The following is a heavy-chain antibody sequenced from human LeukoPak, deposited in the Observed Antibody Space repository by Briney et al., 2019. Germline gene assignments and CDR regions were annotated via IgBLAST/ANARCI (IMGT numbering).Heavy chain of an antibody. J-gene: IGHJ5*02. V-gene: IGHV1-69*04. CDR3: ARVGGQAYCGGDCYYNWFDP. Sequence: SVKVSCKASGGTFSSYAISWVRQAPGQGPEWMGRIIPIFGIANYAQKVQGRVTITADKSTSTAYMELSSLRSEDTAVYYCARVGGQAYCGGDCYYNWFDPWGQGTLVTVSS. CDR1: GGTFSSYA. CDR2: IIPIFGIA. D-gene: IGHD2-21*02.